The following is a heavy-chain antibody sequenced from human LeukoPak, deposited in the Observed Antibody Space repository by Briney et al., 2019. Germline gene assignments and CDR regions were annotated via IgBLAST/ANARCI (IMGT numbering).Heavy chain of an antibody. J-gene: IGHJ6*03. CDR2: ISHDAKST. CDR1: GFTFSSYG. Sequence: PGGSLRLSCATSGFTFSSYGMHWVRQVPGKGLEWVTVISHDAKSTYHVDSVKGRFTISRDNSKNTLYLQMNSLRAEDTAVYYCAKSPKSPAISMVRGTSQYNYYMDVWGKGTTVTISS. CDR3: AKSPKSPAISMVRGTSQYNYYMDV. V-gene: IGHV3-30*18. D-gene: IGHD3-10*01.